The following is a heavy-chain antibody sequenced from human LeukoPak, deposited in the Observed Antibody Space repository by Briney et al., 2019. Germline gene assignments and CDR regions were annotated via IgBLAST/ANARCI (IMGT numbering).Heavy chain of an antibody. D-gene: IGHD1-26*01. V-gene: IGHV3-53*01. J-gene: IGHJ4*02. CDR1: GFTVSSNY. CDR2: IYSGGST. Sequence: GGSLRLSCAASGFTVSSNYMTWVRQTPGKGLEWVSVIYSGGSTYYADSVKGRFTISRDNSKNTLYLQMNSLRVEDTAVYYCARVGEGAAKDWGQGTQVTVSS. CDR3: ARVGEGAAKD.